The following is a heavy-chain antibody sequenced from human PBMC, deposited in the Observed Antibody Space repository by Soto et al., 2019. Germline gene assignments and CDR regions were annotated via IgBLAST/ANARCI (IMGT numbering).Heavy chain of an antibody. CDR2: INPSGGGT. D-gene: IGHD3-10*01. Sequence: QVQLVQSGAEVKKPGASVKVSCKASGYSFTSHYMHWVRQAPGQGLEWMGLINPSGGGTSYAQKFQGRVTMTRDTSTSTVDMELSSLRSEDTAVFYCTKGGISGSYYTSGRDAFDIWGQGTMVTVSS. CDR3: TKGGISGSYYTSGRDAFDI. CDR1: GYSFTSHY. J-gene: IGHJ3*02. V-gene: IGHV1-46*03.